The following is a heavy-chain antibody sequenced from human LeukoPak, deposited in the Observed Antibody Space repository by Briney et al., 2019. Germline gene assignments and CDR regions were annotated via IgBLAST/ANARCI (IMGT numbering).Heavy chain of an antibody. CDR1: GFTFSSYG. Sequence: GRSLRLSCAASGFTFSSYGMHWVRQAPGKGLEWVAVISYDGSNKYYADSVKGRFTISRDNSKNTLYLQMNSLRAEDTAVYYCAKEIAAAGFGFDYWGQGTLVTVS. CDR2: ISYDGSNK. D-gene: IGHD6-13*01. J-gene: IGHJ4*02. CDR3: AKEIAAAGFGFDY. V-gene: IGHV3-30*18.